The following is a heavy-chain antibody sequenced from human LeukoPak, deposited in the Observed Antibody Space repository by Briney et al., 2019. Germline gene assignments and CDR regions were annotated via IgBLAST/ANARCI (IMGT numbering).Heavy chain of an antibody. Sequence: PGGSLRLSCGASGFTFSSYAMSWVRQAPGEGLEWVSVISGSGGSTYSAGSVKGRCTLSRDNSKNTLYLEMNSLRTEDTAVYYCATDPTVAGTSEYFQHWGQGTLVTVSS. J-gene: IGHJ1*01. CDR3: ATDPTVAGTSEYFQH. V-gene: IGHV3-23*01. D-gene: IGHD6-19*01. CDR1: GFTFSSYA. CDR2: ISGSGGST.